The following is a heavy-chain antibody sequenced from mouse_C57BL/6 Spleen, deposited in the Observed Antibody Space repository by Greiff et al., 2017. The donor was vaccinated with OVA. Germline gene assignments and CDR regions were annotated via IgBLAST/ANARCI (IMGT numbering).Heavy chain of an antibody. D-gene: IGHD2-3*01. CDR1: GFSFNTYA. CDR3: VRHNYDGRGDY. J-gene: IGHJ4*01. V-gene: IGHV10-1*01. Sequence: EVQRVESGGGLVQPKGSLKLSCAASGFSFNTYAMNWVRQAPGKGLEWVARIRSKSNNYATYYADSVKDRFTISRDDSESMLYLQMNNLKTEDTAMYYCVRHNYDGRGDYWGQGTSVTVSS. CDR2: IRSKSNNYAT.